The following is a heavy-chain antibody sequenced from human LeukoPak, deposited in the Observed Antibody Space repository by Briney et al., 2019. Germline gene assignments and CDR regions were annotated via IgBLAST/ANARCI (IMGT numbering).Heavy chain of an antibody. D-gene: IGHD1-26*01. J-gene: IGHJ4*02. CDR1: GGTFSSYA. CDR3: ARVIVGATAYGY. Sequence: ASVKVSCKASGGTFSSYAISWVRQAPGQGLEWIGLINPTGTRTGYAQKFQGRVTMTRDMSTSTDYMELSRLKSDDTAVYYCARVIVGATAYGYWGQGTLVTVSS. V-gene: IGHV1-46*01. CDR2: INPTGTRT.